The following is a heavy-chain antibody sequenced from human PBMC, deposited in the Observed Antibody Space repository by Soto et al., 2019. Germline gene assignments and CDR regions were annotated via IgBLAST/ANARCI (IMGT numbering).Heavy chain of an antibody. CDR2: IYYSGST. J-gene: IGHJ5*02. Sequence: QVQLQESGPGLVKPSETLSLTCTVSGGSISSYYWSWIRQPPGKGLEWIGYIYYSGSTNYNPSLKSRVTRSEDTSKNQFSLKLSSVNAADTAGYYRARDLRAGSFLGTNWFDPWGQGTLVTVSS. CDR3: ARDLRAGSFLGTNWFDP. D-gene: IGHD3-3*01. CDR1: GGSISSYY. V-gene: IGHV4-59*01.